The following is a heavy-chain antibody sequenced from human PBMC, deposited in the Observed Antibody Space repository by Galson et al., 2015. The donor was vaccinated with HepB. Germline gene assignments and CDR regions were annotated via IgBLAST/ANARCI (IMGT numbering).Heavy chain of an antibody. CDR2: IYYSGST. D-gene: IGHD3-16*01. J-gene: IGHJ4*02. V-gene: IGHV4-39*01. CDR1: GGSISSSSYY. Sequence: ETLSLTCTVSGGSISSSSYYWGWIRQPPGKGLEWIGSIYYSGSTYYNPSLKSRVTISVDTSKNQFSLKLSSVTAADTAVYYCAVSGVDDYDVGRSYYFDYWGQGTLVTVSS. CDR3: AVSGVDDYDVGRSYYFDY.